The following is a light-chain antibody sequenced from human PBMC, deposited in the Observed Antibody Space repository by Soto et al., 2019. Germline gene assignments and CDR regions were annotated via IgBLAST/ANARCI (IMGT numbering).Light chain of an antibody. CDR2: GAS. CDR1: QDIKKY. Sequence: DIQMTQSPSSLSASIGDRVTITCQASQDIKKYLSRYQQKPGRAPKLLIYGASNLEAGVPSRFSGRGYGTEFTLAISSLQPEDIATYYCQHYDNLPPFTFGPGTKVAIK. V-gene: IGKV1-33*01. J-gene: IGKJ3*01. CDR3: QHYDNLPPFT.